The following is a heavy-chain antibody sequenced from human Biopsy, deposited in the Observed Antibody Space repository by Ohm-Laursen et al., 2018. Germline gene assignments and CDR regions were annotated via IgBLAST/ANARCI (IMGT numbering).Heavy chain of an antibody. Sequence: ASVKVSCNTSGYTFTTYAISWVRQAPGQGLEWMGWISTYNGNTNYAQKVQGRVTMTTDTSTSTAYMELRSLRSDDTAVYYCARGIGSMVRGVIINVNNWFDPWGQGTLVTVSS. CDR1: GYTFTTYA. CDR2: ISTYNGNT. D-gene: IGHD3-10*01. V-gene: IGHV1-18*01. CDR3: ARGIGSMVRGVIINVNNWFDP. J-gene: IGHJ5*02.